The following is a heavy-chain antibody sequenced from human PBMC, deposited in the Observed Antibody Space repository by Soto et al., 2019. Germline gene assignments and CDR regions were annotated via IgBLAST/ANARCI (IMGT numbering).Heavy chain of an antibody. V-gene: IGHV3-74*02. CDR3: ARGSGVGDL. Sequence: EVQLVESGGGLVQPGGPLRLSCAASGFTFSSYWMHWVRQGPGKGLVWVARINRDGSSTNYADSVKGRFTISRDNAKNMVYLERNRLGAEETAVYYCARGSGVGDLWGQGTMVTVSS. D-gene: IGHD3-10*01. J-gene: IGHJ3*01. CDR2: INRDGSST. CDR1: GFTFSSYW.